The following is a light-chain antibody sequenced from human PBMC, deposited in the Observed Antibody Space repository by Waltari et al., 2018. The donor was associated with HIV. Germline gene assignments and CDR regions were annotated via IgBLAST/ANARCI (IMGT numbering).Light chain of an antibody. Sequence: QSVLIQPPSVSGAPGHNVTIACAGTNSNVWAGFAVNWYQQFPGVAPKIVVYGNTNLPSGVTDRFSGSKSDTSAALAITGLRAEDEADYHCQSYDNTLGGVVFGGGTKLTVL. V-gene: IGLV1-40*01. CDR1: NSNVWAGFA. CDR2: GNT. CDR3: QSYDNTLGGVV. J-gene: IGLJ2*01.